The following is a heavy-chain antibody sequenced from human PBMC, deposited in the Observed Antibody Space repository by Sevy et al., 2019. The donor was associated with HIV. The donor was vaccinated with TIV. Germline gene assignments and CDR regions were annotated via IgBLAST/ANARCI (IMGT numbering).Heavy chain of an antibody. D-gene: IGHD4-17*01. CDR1: GFTFSSYA. CDR3: ASVSPDYGDYYFDY. J-gene: IGHJ4*02. Sequence: GGSLRLSYAASGFTFSSYAMSWVRQAPGKGLEWVSAISGSGGSTYYADSVKGRFTISRDNSKNTLYLQMNSLRAEDTAVYYCASVSPDYGDYYFDYWGQGTLVTVSS. V-gene: IGHV3-23*01. CDR2: ISGSGGST.